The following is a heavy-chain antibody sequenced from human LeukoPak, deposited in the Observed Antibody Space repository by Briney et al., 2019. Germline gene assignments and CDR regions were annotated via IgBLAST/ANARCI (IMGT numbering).Heavy chain of an antibody. Sequence: SETLSLTCTVSGGSISSGGYYWSWIRQPPGKGLEWIGYIYYSGSTNYNPSLKSRVTISVDTSKNQFSLKLSSVTAADTAVYYCARHGVTMVRGVTQLAAAELYYFDYWGQGTLVTVSS. D-gene: IGHD3-10*01. CDR2: IYYSGST. CDR3: ARHGVTMVRGVTQLAAAELYYFDY. CDR1: GGSISSGGYY. V-gene: IGHV4-61*08. J-gene: IGHJ4*02.